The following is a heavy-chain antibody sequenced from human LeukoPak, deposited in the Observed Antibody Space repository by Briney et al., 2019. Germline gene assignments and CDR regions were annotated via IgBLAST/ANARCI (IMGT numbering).Heavy chain of an antibody. CDR1: GFTFDDYA. D-gene: IGHD3-22*01. V-gene: IGHV3-43*02. J-gene: IGHJ3*02. Sequence: PGGSLRLSCAASGFTFDDYAMHWVRQAPGKGLEWVSLISGDGGSTYYADSVKGRFTISRDNSKNSLYLQMNSLRTEDTALYYCAKGHYDSSGYLAPHALDIWGQGTMVTVSS. CDR3: AKGHYDSSGYLAPHALDI. CDR2: ISGDGGST.